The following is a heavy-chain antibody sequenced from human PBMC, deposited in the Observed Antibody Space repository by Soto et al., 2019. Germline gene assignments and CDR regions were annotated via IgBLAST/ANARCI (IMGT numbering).Heavy chain of an antibody. CDR1: GGSISSSSYY. J-gene: IGHJ5*02. D-gene: IGHD4-17*01. Sequence: SETLSLTCTVSGGSISSSSYYWGWIRQPPGKGLEWIGSIYYSGSTYYNLSLKSRVTISVDRSKNQFSLKLNSVTAADTAVYYCARGGSGHGDDNWFDPWGQGTLLTVSS. CDR2: IYYSGST. CDR3: ARGGSGHGDDNWFDP. V-gene: IGHV4-39*07.